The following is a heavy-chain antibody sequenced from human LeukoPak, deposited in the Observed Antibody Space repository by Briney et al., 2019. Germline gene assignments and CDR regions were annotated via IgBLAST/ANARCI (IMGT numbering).Heavy chain of an antibody. CDR3: ARDGGHYGDLDY. V-gene: IGHV3-7*01. J-gene: IGHJ4*02. CDR1: GFSFTTYW. CDR2: IKQDGSEK. D-gene: IGHD4-17*01. Sequence: GGSLRLSCAASGFSFTTYWMTWVRQAPGKGLEWVATIKQDGSEKYYVDSVKGRFTIARDNTKNSLNLQMNSLRAEDTAVHFCARDGGHYGDLDYWGQGTLVTVSS.